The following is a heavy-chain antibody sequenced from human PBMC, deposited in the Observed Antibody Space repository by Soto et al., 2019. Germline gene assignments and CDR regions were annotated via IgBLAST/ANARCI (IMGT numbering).Heavy chain of an antibody. CDR2: ILNDGSNR. J-gene: IGHJ6*02. Sequence: QVQLVESGGGVVQPGRSLRLSCAASGFTFSNYGMHWVRQAPGKGLEWVAVILNDGSNRYHADSVKDRFTISRDNSKNMVYLQMNSLRAEDTAVYYCARDDEYSGNGMDVWGQGTTVTVS. CDR1: GFTFSNYG. D-gene: IGHD3-10*01. V-gene: IGHV3-33*01. CDR3: ARDDEYSGNGMDV.